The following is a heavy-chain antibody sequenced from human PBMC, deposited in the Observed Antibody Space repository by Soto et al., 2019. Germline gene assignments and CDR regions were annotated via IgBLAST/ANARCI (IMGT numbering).Heavy chain of an antibody. CDR1: GFTFSDHY. CDR2: TRNKANSYTT. Sequence: EVQLVESGGGLVQPGGSLRLSCAASGFTFSDHYMDWVRQAPGKGLEWVGRTRNKANSYTTEYAASVKGRFTISRDGSKNSLYLQMNSLNTEDTAVYYCARVANAYNYDYWGQGTLVTVSS. V-gene: IGHV3-72*01. J-gene: IGHJ4*02. CDR3: ARVANAYNYDY. D-gene: IGHD1-1*01.